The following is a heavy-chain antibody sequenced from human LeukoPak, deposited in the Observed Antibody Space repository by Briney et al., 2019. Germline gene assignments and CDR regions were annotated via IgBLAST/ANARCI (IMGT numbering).Heavy chain of an antibody. CDR2: ISGSGSGGST. CDR3: ASHGARYRHGQGLGY. J-gene: IGHJ4*02. Sequence: AGGSLRLSCAASGFTFSSSAMSWVRQAPGKGLEWVSSISGSGSGGSTYYADSVKGRFTISRDNAKNSLYLQMNSLRAEDTAVYYCASHGARYRHGQGLGYWGQGTLVTVSS. V-gene: IGHV3-23*01. CDR1: GFTFSSSA. D-gene: IGHD3-16*02.